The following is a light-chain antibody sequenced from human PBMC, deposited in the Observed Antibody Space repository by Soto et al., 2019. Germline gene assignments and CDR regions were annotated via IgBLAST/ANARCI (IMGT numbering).Light chain of an antibody. CDR3: QQYNNGYT. CDR1: QSVKSK. J-gene: IGKJ2*01. V-gene: IGKV3-15*01. CDR2: GAS. Sequence: EIVMTQSPATLSVSPGERATLSCRASQSVKSKLGWYQQKGGQAPRLLIYGASTRATGIPDRFSGSGSGTEFTLTISSLLSDDSAVYYCQQYNNGYTFGQGTRLEIK.